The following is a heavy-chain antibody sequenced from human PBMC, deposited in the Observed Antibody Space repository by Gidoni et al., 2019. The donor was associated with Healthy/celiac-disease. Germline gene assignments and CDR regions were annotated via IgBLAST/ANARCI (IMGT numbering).Heavy chain of an antibody. CDR1: GFTFSSYG. Sequence: QVQLVESGGGVVQPGRSLRLSCAASGFTFSSYGMHWVRQAPGKGLEWVAVIWYDGSNKYYADSVKGRFTISRDNSKNTLYLQMNSLRAEDTAVYYCARGGEMKAFDIWGQGTMVTVSS. J-gene: IGHJ3*02. D-gene: IGHD2-21*01. V-gene: IGHV3-33*01. CDR3: ARGGEMKAFDI. CDR2: IWYDGSNK.